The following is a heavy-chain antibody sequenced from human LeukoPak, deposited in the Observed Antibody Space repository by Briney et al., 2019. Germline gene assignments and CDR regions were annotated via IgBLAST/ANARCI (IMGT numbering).Heavy chain of an antibody. CDR1: GFTFSSYA. J-gene: IGHJ4*02. D-gene: IGHD6-6*01. CDR3: AKGRGYSSSPSTRYFDY. CDR2: ITGSGGGT. V-gene: IGHV3-23*01. Sequence: GGSLRLSCAASGFTFSSYAMSWVRQAPGKGLEWVSAITGSGGGTYYADPVRGRFTISRDNSKNTLYLQMNSLRAEDTAVYYCAKGRGYSSSPSTRYFDYWGQGTLVTVSS.